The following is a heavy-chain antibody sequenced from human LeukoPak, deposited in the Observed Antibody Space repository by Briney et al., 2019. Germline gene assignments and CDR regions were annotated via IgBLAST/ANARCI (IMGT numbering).Heavy chain of an antibody. CDR1: GGTFSSYA. V-gene: IGHV1-69*13. CDR3: ARCPYQLLRRPRITGDWFDP. CDR2: IIPIFGTA. D-gene: IGHD2-2*01. J-gene: IGHJ5*02. Sequence: SVKVSCKASGGTFSSYAISWVRQAPGQGLEWVGGIIPIFGTANYAQKFQGRVTITADESTSTAYMELSSLRSEDTAVYYCARCPYQLLRRPRITGDWFDPWGQGTLVTVSS.